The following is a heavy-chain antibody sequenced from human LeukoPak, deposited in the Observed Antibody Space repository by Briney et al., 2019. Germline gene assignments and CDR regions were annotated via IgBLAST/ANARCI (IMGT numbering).Heavy chain of an antibody. Sequence: AGGSLRLSCVASGFTFSTYWMHWVRQPPGKGLVWLSRISTDGRSTYYADSVKGRFTISRDNSKNTLYLQMNSLRAEDTAVYYCARWISRGPFDIWGQGTMVTVSS. CDR3: ARWISRGPFDI. D-gene: IGHD3-22*01. V-gene: IGHV3-74*01. CDR1: GFTFSTYW. CDR2: ISTDGRST. J-gene: IGHJ3*02.